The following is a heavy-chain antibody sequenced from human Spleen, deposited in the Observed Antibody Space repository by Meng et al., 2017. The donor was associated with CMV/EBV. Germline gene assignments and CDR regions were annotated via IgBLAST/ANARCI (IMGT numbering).Heavy chain of an antibody. Sequence: SGYSFTGYYMNWVRQAPGQGLEWMGWVNANSGAKDYAQKFQGRVTMTRDTSISTAYMELSRLRSDDTAVYYCARGYCSGASCYIDDWGQGTLVTVSS. CDR3: ARGYCSGASCYIDD. CDR2: VNANSGAK. V-gene: IGHV1-2*02. J-gene: IGHJ4*02. D-gene: IGHD2-2*02. CDR1: GYSFTGYY.